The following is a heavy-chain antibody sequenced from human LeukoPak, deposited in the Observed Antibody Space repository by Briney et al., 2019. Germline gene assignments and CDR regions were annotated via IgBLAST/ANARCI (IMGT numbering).Heavy chain of an antibody. CDR2: ISSSDSTI. J-gene: IGHJ6*02. D-gene: IGHD2-15*01. Sequence: GGSLRLSCAASGFTFSDYYMSWIRQAPGKGLEWVSYISSSDSTIYYADSVKGRFTISRDNAKNSLYLQMNSLRAEDTAVYYCARDGYCSGGSCPLGALYYYGMDVWGQGTTVTVSS. CDR3: ARDGYCSGGSCPLGALYYYGMDV. V-gene: IGHV3-11*01. CDR1: GFTFSDYY.